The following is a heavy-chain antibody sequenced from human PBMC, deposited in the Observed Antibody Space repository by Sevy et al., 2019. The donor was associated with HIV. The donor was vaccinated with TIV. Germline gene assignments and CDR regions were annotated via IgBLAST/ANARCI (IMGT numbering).Heavy chain of an antibody. V-gene: IGHV3-30-3*01. D-gene: IGHD3-10*01. J-gene: IGHJ4*02. Sequence: GGSLRLSCAASGFTFSSYAMHWVRQAPGKGLEWVAVISYDGSNKYYADSVKGRFTISRDNSKNTLYLQMNSLRAEDTAGYYCARWSRNGSGSYSKAYYFDYWGQGTLVTVSS. CDR2: ISYDGSNK. CDR3: ARWSRNGSGSYSKAYYFDY. CDR1: GFTFSSYA.